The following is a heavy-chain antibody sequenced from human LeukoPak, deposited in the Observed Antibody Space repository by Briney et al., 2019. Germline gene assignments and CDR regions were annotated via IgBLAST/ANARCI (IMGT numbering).Heavy chain of an antibody. CDR2: IYYSGST. CDR3: ARAGYGSGSYYRWYYFDY. D-gene: IGHD3-10*01. J-gene: IGHJ4*02. CDR1: GGSISSYY. Sequence: SETLSLTCTVSGGSISSYYWSWIRQPPGKGLEWIGYIYYSGSTNYNPSLKSRVTISVDTSKNQFSLKLSSVTAADTAVYYCARAGYGSGSYYRWYYFDYWGQGTLVTVSS. V-gene: IGHV4-59*01.